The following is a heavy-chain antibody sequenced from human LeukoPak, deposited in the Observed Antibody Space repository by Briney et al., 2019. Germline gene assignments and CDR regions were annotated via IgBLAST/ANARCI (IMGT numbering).Heavy chain of an antibody. J-gene: IGHJ6*03. CDR2: ISNSNIFI. CDR1: GFTFSSYS. V-gene: IGHV3-21*01. Sequence: GGSLRLSCAASGFTFSSYSMKWGRHAPGKGLEWVSSISNSNIFIYYADSVKGRFSISRENAKNSLYLQMNSLRAEDTAVYYCARDPYQLGYCSGGSCYGNYYYYMDVWGKGTTVTVSS. CDR3: ARDPYQLGYCSGGSCYGNYYYYMDV. D-gene: IGHD2-15*01.